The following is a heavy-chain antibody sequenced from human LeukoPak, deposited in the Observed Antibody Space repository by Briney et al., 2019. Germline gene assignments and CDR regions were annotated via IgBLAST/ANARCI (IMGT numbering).Heavy chain of an antibody. CDR3: AAQCNDDLCYKRDYMDV. V-gene: IGHV1-2*02. D-gene: IGHD2-2*02. CDR2: INPNSGGT. Sequence: EASVKVSCKTSKNMFTGYFMHWVRPAPGQGLEWIGWINPNSGGTLFARRFQGRVTMTRDTSIGATYTELSRLTSDDTALYYCAAQCNDDLCYKRDYMDVWSKGTMVIVSS. CDR1: KNMFTGYF. J-gene: IGHJ6*03.